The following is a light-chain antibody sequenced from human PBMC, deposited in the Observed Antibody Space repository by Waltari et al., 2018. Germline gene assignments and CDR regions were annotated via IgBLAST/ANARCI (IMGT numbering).Light chain of an antibody. Sequence: QSALTQPASVSGSPGQSITISCSGTGSDIGGFNYVSWYQQRPGKAPKLLIYGVSQRPSGVSYRFSGSKSCNRASLTISGLQAEDDSDYYCCSYTTTTTWVFGGGTKLTVL. CDR2: GVS. CDR3: CSYTTTTTWV. J-gene: IGLJ3*02. CDR1: GSDIGGFNY. V-gene: IGLV2-14*03.